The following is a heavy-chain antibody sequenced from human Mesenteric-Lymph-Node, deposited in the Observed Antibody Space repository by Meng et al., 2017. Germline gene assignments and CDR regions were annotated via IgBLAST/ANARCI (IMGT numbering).Heavy chain of an antibody. CDR2: IYPGDSDT. Sequence: KVSCKGSGYSFTSYWIGWVRQMPGKGLEWMGIIYPGDSDTRYSPSFQGQVTISADKSISTAYLQWSSLKASDTAMYYCARIYYYDSSGSTNEFDYWGQGTLVTVSS. J-gene: IGHJ4*02. CDR1: GYSFTSYW. CDR3: ARIYYYDSSGSTNEFDY. V-gene: IGHV5-51*01. D-gene: IGHD3-22*01.